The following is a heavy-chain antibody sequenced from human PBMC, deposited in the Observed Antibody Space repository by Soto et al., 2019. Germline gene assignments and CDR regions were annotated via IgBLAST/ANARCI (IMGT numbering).Heavy chain of an antibody. J-gene: IGHJ4*02. CDR3: ASGGWGSSWYEGGSRIDY. V-gene: IGHV3-13*01. Sequence: EVQLVESGGGLVQPGGSLRLSCAASGFTFSSYDMHWVRQVTGKGLEWVAAIGAAGDTYYPDSVKGRCTISREKAKNSLYLQMNSLRAEDTAVYYCASGGWGSSWYEGGSRIDYWGQGTLVTVSS. D-gene: IGHD6-13*01. CDR2: IGAAGDT. CDR1: GFTFSSYD.